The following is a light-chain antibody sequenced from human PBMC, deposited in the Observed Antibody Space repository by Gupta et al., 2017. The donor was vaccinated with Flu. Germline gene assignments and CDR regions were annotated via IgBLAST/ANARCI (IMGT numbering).Light chain of an antibody. Sequence: PSSLSASVGDRVTITCRASHGISTFLAWFQQKPGKAPKSLIYGASSLHTGVPSKFTGSGSGTDFTLTINSLQPEDFATYYCQQYSTFPYTFGQGTXLEIK. CDR2: GAS. J-gene: IGKJ2*01. CDR1: HGISTF. V-gene: IGKV1-16*02. CDR3: QQYSTFPYT.